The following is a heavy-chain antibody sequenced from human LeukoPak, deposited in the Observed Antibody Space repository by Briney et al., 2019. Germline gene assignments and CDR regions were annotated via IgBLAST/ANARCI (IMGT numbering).Heavy chain of an antibody. V-gene: IGHV1-46*01. Sequence: ASVKVSCKASGYTFTSYYMHWVRQAPGQGLEWMGIINPSGGSTSYAQKFQGRVTITADKSTSTAYMELSSLRSEDTAVYYCARELGYCSGGSCYGPMDVWGKGTTVTVSS. CDR2: INPSGGST. D-gene: IGHD2-15*01. CDR1: GYTFTSYY. J-gene: IGHJ6*03. CDR3: ARELGYCSGGSCYGPMDV.